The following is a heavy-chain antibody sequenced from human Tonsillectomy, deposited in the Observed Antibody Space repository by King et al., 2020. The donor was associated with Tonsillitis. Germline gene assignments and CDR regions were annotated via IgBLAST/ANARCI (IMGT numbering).Heavy chain of an antibody. V-gene: IGHV3-9*01. CDR2: ISWNSGTL. J-gene: IGHJ6*02. CDR3: AKDMTLRDYYYYYGMDV. CDR1: EFTFDDYA. Sequence: QLVQSGGGLVQPGRSLRLSCAASEFTFDDYAMHWVRQAPGKGLEWVSGISWNSGTLGYADSVKGRFTISRDNAKNSLYLQMNSLRAEDTALYYCAKDMTLRDYYYYYGMDVWGQGTTVTVSS.